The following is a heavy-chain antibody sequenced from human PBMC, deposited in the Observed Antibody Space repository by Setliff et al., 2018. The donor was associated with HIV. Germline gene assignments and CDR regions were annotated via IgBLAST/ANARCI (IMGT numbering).Heavy chain of an antibody. Sequence: LRLSCAASGFTFSSYSMNWVRQAPGKGLEWVSYISSRSSTIYYADSVKGRFTISRDNAKNSLYLQMNSLRAEDTAVYYCAKPLYDSSGYYLNWYFDLWGRGTLVTVSS. V-gene: IGHV3-48*01. J-gene: IGHJ2*01. CDR1: GFTFSSYS. CDR2: ISSRSSTI. D-gene: IGHD3-22*01. CDR3: AKPLYDSSGYYLNWYFDL.